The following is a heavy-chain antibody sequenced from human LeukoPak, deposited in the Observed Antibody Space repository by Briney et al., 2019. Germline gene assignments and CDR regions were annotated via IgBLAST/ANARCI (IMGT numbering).Heavy chain of an antibody. D-gene: IGHD3-22*01. J-gene: IGHJ4*02. CDR3: ARDSYDSSGPFDY. V-gene: IGHV4-4*02. CDR1: GGSMSSRNW. Sequence: SETLSLTCAVPGGSMSSRNWWSWVRQPPEKGLEWIGEIHHSGSTNYNPSLKSRVTISIDKSKNQFSLKLNSVTAADTAVYYCARDSYDSSGPFDYWGRGTLVTVSS. CDR2: IHHSGST.